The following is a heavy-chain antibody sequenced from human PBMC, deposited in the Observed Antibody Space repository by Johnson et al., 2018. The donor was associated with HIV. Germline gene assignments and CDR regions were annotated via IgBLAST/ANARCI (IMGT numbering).Heavy chain of an antibody. J-gene: IGHJ3*02. V-gene: IGHV3-66*01. D-gene: IGHD2-8*02. CDR2: IYSGGGT. CDR3: AALGGYCTGGVCFDPGIVAFDI. Sequence: VQLVESGGGLVQPGGSLRLSCAGTGFTVSSNYMYWVRQAPGKGLECVSVIYSGGGTYYADSVKGRFTISSDNSKNSLYLQMNSLRAEDTALYYCAALGGYCTGGVCFDPGIVAFDIWGQGTMVTVSS. CDR1: GFTVSSNY.